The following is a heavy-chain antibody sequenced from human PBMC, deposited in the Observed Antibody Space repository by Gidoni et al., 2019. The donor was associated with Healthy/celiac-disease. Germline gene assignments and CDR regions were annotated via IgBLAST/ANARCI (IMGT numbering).Heavy chain of an antibody. CDR2: IYYSGST. Sequence: QLQLQESGPGLVKPPETLSLTCTVSGGSISRSSYYWGWIRQPPGKGLEWIGSIYYSGSTYYNPSLKSRVTISVDTSKNQFSLKLSSVTAADTAVYYCARHEDYGDYYHPPDYWGQGTLVTVSS. J-gene: IGHJ4*02. V-gene: IGHV4-39*01. CDR1: GGSISRSSYY. CDR3: ARHEDYGDYYHPPDY. D-gene: IGHD4-17*01.